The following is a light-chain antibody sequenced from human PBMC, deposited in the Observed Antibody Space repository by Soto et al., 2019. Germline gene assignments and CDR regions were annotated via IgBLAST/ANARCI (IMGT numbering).Light chain of an antibody. Sequence: EIVLTQSPGTLSLSPGEGATLSCRASQSVSSSYLTWYQQKRGQAPRLLIYGASTRATGIPDRFSGSGSGTAFTLTISRLEPEDFAVYYCNQYHSSFTFGGGTKVEIK. CDR2: GAS. J-gene: IGKJ4*01. CDR1: QSVSSSY. CDR3: NQYHSSFT. V-gene: IGKV3-20*01.